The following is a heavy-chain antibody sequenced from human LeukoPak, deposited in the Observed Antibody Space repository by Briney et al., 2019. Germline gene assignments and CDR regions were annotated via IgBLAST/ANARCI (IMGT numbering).Heavy chain of an antibody. CDR1: GFIFSGYW. D-gene: IGHD6-25*01. CDR2: IKQDGSDQ. Sequence: GGSLRLSCAASGFIFSGYWMTWVRQAPGKGLEWVASIKQDGSDQQYVDAVKGRFTISRDNAQNSLYLQMSNLRADDTALYYCAKNIAALGRDNYQLYGMDVWGQGTTVTVSS. J-gene: IGHJ6*02. CDR3: AKNIAALGRDNYQLYGMDV. V-gene: IGHV3-7*01.